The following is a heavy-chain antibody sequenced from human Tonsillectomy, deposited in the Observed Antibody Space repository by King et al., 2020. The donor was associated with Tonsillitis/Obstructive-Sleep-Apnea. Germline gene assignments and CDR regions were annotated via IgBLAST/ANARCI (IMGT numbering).Heavy chain of an antibody. CDR3: ARHRTDDDILTGIDY. CDR2: IYPGDSDT. D-gene: IGHD3-9*01. J-gene: IGHJ4*02. Sequence: LQLVQSGAEVKKPGESLKISCKGSKYNFTNYWIGWVRQMPGKGLEWMGIIYPGDSDTRYSPSFQGQVTISADKSISTAYLQWSSLKASDTAMYYCARHRTDDDILTGIDYWGQGTLVTVSS. CDR1: KYNFTNYW. V-gene: IGHV5-51*01.